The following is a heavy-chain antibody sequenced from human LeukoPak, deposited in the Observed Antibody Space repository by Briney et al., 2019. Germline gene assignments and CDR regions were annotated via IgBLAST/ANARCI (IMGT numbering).Heavy chain of an antibody. D-gene: IGHD3-22*01. J-gene: IGHJ4*02. Sequence: GGSLRLSCAASGFTFSSYGMHWVRQAPGKGLEWVAVIWYDGSNKYYADSVKGRFTISRDNSKNTLYLQMNSLRAEDTAVYYCAILNYYDSSGYYEHGFDCWGQGTLATGS. CDR2: IWYDGSNK. V-gene: IGHV3-33*01. CDR1: GFTFSSYG. CDR3: AILNYYDSSGYYEHGFDC.